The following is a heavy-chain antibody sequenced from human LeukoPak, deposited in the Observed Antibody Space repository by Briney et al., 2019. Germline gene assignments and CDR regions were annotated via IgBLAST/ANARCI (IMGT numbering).Heavy chain of an antibody. D-gene: IGHD3-10*01. V-gene: IGHV1-8*01. CDR2: MNPNGGNT. Sequence: GASVKVSCKASGYTFTSYDINWVRQATGQGLEWMGWMNPNGGNTGYAQKFQGRVTMTRNTSISTAYMELSSLRSEDTAVYYCARGRMFRGDLWFGELLPRPRYFDLWGRGTLVTVSS. CDR1: GYTFTSYD. CDR3: ARGRMFRGDLWFGELLPRPRYFDL. J-gene: IGHJ2*01.